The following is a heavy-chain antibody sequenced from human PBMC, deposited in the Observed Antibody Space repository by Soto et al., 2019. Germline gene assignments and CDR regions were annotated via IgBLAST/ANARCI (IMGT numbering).Heavy chain of an antibody. D-gene: IGHD1-26*01. CDR2: IWYDGSNK. V-gene: IGHV3-33*01. J-gene: IGHJ4*02. Sequence: GGSLRLSCAASGFTFSSYGMHWVRQAPGKGLEWVAVIWYDGSNKYYADSVKGRFTISRDNSKNTLYLQMNSLRAEDTAVYYCARDPNGSWAAPWYYFDYWGQGTLVTVSS. CDR1: GFTFSSYG. CDR3: ARDPNGSWAAPWYYFDY.